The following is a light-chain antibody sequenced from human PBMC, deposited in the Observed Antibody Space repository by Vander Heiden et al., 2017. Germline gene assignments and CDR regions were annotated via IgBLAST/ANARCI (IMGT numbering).Light chain of an antibody. CDR3: QAWDSSTEGYV. Sequence: SYELTQPPSVSVSPGQTASITCSGDKLGDKYACWYQQKPGQSPVLVIYQDSKRPSGIPERFSGSNSGTTATLTISGTQAMDEADYYCQAWDSSTEGYVFGTGTKVTVL. CDR1: KLGDKY. CDR2: QDS. V-gene: IGLV3-1*01. J-gene: IGLJ1*01.